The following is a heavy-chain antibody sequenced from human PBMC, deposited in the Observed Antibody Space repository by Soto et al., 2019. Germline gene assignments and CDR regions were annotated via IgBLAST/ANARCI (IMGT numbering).Heavy chain of an antibody. J-gene: IGHJ4*02. V-gene: IGHV3-49*03. CDR3: TRDLYYGSGLTPTDY. CDR2: IRSKAYGGTT. CDR1: GFTFGDYA. D-gene: IGHD3-10*01. Sequence: GESLKISCTASGFTFGDYAMSWFRQAPGKGLEWVGFIRSKAYGGTTEYAASVKGRFTISRDDSKSMAYLQMNSLKTEDTAVYYCTRDLYYGSGLTPTDYWGQGTLVTVSS.